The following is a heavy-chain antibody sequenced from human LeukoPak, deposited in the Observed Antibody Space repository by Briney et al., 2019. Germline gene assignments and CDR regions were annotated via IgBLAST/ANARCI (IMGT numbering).Heavy chain of an antibody. CDR3: ARAQWRTYSYFYMDV. V-gene: IGHV3-53*01. D-gene: IGHD6-19*01. J-gene: IGHJ6*03. CDR2: IYRGGST. Sequence: SMTPARPVYAPSATFNYASCDRHLQEDWMEWNSVIYRGGSTYGADYVKDRFPFCSDDSENTLYLQMNSLRGEDTAIYYCARAQWRTYSYFYMDVWGKGTMVTVSS. CDR1: APSATFNY.